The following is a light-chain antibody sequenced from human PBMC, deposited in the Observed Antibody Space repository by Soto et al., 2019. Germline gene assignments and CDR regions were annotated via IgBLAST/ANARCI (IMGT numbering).Light chain of an antibody. V-gene: IGLV2-23*01. CDR1: SSDVGSYNL. CDR2: EGS. J-gene: IGLJ1*01. CDR3: CSSACNSLYG. Sequence: QSALAQPASVSGSPGQSITISCTGTSSDVGSYNLVSWYQQHPGKAPKQMIYEGSKRPSGVSNRFSGFKSSKKASLTISGPQAEDQAHYHCCSSACNSLYGVGTGTKVTVL.